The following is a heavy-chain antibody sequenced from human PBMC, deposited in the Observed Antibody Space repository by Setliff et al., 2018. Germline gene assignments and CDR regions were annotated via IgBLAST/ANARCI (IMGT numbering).Heavy chain of an antibody. Sequence: SETLSLTCTVSGGGSINNYYWSWVRQSPGKGLEWIGFVHFGGSTYYNASLKSRVTISVDTSKNQFSLKLTSVTAADTAVYYCATTTLGRYCSGGNCYFGYWGQGTLVTVSS. CDR2: VHFGGST. V-gene: IGHV4-59*12. J-gene: IGHJ4*02. CDR1: GGGSINNYY. CDR3: ATTTLGRYCSGGNCYFGY. D-gene: IGHD2-15*01.